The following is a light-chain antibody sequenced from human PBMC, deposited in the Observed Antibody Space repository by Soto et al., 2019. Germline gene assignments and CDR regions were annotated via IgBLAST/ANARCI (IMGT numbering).Light chain of an antibody. CDR1: QGIGRW. CDR3: QQYNTFCT. Sequence: DIQMTQSPSSVSASIGDRVTITCRASQGIGRWLAWYQQKPGKAPKLLIYDASSLESGVSSRFSGSGSGTEFTLTINSLHPDDSATYYCQQYNTFCTFGQGTKV. V-gene: IGKV1D-16*01. CDR2: DAS. J-gene: IGKJ1*01.